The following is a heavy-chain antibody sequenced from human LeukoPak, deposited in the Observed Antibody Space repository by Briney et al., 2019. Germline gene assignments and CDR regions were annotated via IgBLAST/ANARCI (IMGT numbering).Heavy chain of an antibody. D-gene: IGHD3-9*01. J-gene: IGHJ5*02. CDR1: GGTFSSYT. Sequence: SVKVSCKASGGTFSSYTISWVRQAPGQGLEWMGRIIPILGIANYAQKFQGRVTITADKSTSTAYMELSSLRSEDTAVYYCARDWGKYYDILTPTNAEWDNWFDPWGQGTLVTVSS. CDR2: IIPILGIA. CDR3: ARDWGKYYDILTPTNAEWDNWFDP. V-gene: IGHV1-69*04.